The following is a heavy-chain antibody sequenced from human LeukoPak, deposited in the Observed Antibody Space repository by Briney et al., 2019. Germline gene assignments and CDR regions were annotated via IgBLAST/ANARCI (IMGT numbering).Heavy chain of an antibody. V-gene: IGHV3-30-3*01. CDR1: GFTFSSYA. J-gene: IGHJ4*02. CDR2: ISYDGSNK. Sequence: PGRSLRLSCAASGFTFSSYAMHWVRQAPGKGLEWVAVISYDGSNKYYADSVKGRFTISRDNSKNTLYLQMNSLRAEDTAVYYCARAKADHFDYWGQGTLVTVSS. CDR3: ARAKADHFDY.